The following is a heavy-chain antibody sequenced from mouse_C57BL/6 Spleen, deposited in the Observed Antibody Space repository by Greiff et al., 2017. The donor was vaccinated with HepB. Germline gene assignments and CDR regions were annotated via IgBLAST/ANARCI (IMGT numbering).Heavy chain of an antibody. CDR3: ARFYGSSYNYFDY. Sequence: VKLMESGPGLVAPSQSLSITCTVSGFSLTSYAISWVRQPPGKGLEWLGVIWTGGGTNYNSALKSRLSISKDNSKSQVFLKMNSLQTDDTARYYCARFYGSSYNYFDYWGQGTTLTVSS. CDR2: IWTGGGT. D-gene: IGHD1-1*01. J-gene: IGHJ2*01. CDR1: GFSLTSYA. V-gene: IGHV2-9-1*01.